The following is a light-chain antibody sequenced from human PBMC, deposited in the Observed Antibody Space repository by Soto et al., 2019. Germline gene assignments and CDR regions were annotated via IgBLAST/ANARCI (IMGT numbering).Light chain of an antibody. J-gene: IGKJ1*01. CDR1: QHIATY. V-gene: IGKV1-39*01. CDR2: AAS. CDR3: QQSSTIPRT. Sequence: DIQMTQSPSALSASVGDRVTISCRSSQHIATYLNWYQHKPGKAPKLLVYAASTLQGGVPSRFSGSGSGTDVRLTISSLQPDDFATYYCQQSSTIPRTFGQGTKVDLK.